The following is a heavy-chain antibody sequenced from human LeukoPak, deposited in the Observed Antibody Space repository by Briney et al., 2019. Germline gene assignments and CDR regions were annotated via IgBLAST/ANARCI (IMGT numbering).Heavy chain of an antibody. V-gene: IGHV3-53*01. CDR3: ARDSIAAAGTGLDY. D-gene: IGHD6-13*01. Sequence: GGSLRLSCAASGLTVSSNYMSWVRQAPGKGLEWVSVIYSGGSTYYADSVKGRFTISRDNSKNTLYLQMNSLRAEDTAVYYCARDSIAAAGTGLDYWGQGTLVTVSS. CDR2: IYSGGST. CDR1: GLTVSSNY. J-gene: IGHJ4*02.